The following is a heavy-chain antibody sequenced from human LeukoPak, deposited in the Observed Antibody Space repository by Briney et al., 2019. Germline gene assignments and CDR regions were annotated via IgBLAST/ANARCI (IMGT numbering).Heavy chain of an antibody. J-gene: IGHJ4*02. D-gene: IGHD3-22*01. CDR1: GLTFGTYT. CDR3: AGGKYDSSGYYYIRLDY. Sequence: GSSVKISCKASGLTFGTYTVTWVRQAPGQGLEWMGGINPAFGTANYGQKLQGRVTMTTDTSTSTAYMELRSLRSDDTAVYYCAGGKYDSSGYYYIRLDYWGQGTLVIVSS. CDR2: INPAFGTA. V-gene: IGHV1-69*05.